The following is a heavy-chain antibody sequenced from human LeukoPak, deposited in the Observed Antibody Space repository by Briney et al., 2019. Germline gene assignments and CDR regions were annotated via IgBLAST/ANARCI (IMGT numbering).Heavy chain of an antibody. V-gene: IGHV3-11*04. CDR1: GFTFSDYY. CDR3: ARDWYYYDSSGYYYSNRGAFDI. D-gene: IGHD3-22*01. J-gene: IGHJ3*02. CDR2: ISSSGSTI. Sequence: GGSLRLSCAASGFTFSDYYMSWIRQAPGKGLEWVSYISSSGSTIYYADSVKGRFTISRDNAKNSLYLQMDSLRAEDTAVYYCARDWYYYDSSGYYYSNRGAFDIWGQGTMVTVSS.